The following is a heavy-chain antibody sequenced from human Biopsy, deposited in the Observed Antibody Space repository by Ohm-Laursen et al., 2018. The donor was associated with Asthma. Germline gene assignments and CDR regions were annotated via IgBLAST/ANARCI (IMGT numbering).Heavy chain of an antibody. CDR1: GFRFDDYT. J-gene: IGHJ5*02. V-gene: IGHV3-43*01. D-gene: IGHD2-2*01. CDR2: ISWDAGRT. CDR3: SKAFVPTCLTSRFHP. Sequence: SLRLSCTASGFRFDDYTMVWVRQPPGKGLQWVALISWDAGRTHYADSVKGRFTVSRDNSKNSLYLQMNSLKPEDSGLYYCSKAFVPTCLTSRFHPWGQGTLVTVSS.